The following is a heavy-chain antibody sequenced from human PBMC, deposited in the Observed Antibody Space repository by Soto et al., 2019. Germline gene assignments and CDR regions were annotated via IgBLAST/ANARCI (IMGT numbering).Heavy chain of an antibody. V-gene: IGHV3-15*05. J-gene: IGHJ3*02. CDR3: GRGSHDGAKYHGDDAFEI. D-gene: IGHD2-8*01. Sequence: PRLSLRLSCATSGFRFRNAWMTWVRLAPGKGHELVGRTKRQGEDDRIRYAAPAEGRFIISREESESMFYLRRHSLKAYDASVYYCGRGSHDGAKYHGDDAFEIWGQGTTVTVS. CDR1: GFRFRNAW. CDR2: TKRQGEDDRI.